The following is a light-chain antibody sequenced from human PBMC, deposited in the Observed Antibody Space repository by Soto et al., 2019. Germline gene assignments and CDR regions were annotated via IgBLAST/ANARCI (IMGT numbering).Light chain of an antibody. CDR3: QQYGSSPWT. J-gene: IGKJ1*01. Sequence: EIVLTQSPGTLSLSPGERATLSCRASQSVSSSYLGWYQQTPGQAPRLLIYGASSRATGIPDRLSGSGSGTDFTLTISRLEPEDFAVYYCQQYGSSPWTFGQGTKVDIK. CDR1: QSVSSSY. CDR2: GAS. V-gene: IGKV3-20*01.